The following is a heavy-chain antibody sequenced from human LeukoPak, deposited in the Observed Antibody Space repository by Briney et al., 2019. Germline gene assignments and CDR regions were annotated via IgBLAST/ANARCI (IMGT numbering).Heavy chain of an antibody. CDR1: GYTFTGYY. J-gene: IGHJ6*02. CDR3: ARGDRSSWYSWGGGYYYGMDV. Sequence: ASVKVSCKASGYTFTGYYMHWVRQAPGQGLEWMGWINPNSGGTNYAQKFQGRVTMTRDTSINTAYMELSRLRSDDTAVYYCARGDRSSWYSWGGGYYYGMDVWGQGTTVTVSS. D-gene: IGHD6-13*01. V-gene: IGHV1-2*02. CDR2: INPNSGGT.